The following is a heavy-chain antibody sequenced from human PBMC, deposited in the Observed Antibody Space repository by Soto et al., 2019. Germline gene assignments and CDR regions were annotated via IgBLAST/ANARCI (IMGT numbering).Heavy chain of an antibody. D-gene: IGHD6-13*01. CDR2: VSSSGFT. CDR1: GNSINNAY. CDR3: ATMAQRLVLRPEN. J-gene: IGHJ1*01. V-gene: IGHV4-59*03. Sequence: PSDTLSLTCNVSGNSINNAYYNWIRQPPGKGLEWIGYVSSSGFTKYSPSLKGRVPISVDTSKNQVSLKVTSMTTADTAVYYCATMAQRLVLRPENWGQGTLVTVSS.